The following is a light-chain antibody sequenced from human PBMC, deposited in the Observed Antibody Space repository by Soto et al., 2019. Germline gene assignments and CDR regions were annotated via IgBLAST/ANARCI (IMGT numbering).Light chain of an antibody. J-gene: IGKJ1*01. CDR3: QQYNNWPRT. Sequence: EIVMTQSRATLSVSPGERATLSCRASQSVSSNLAWYQQKPGQAPRLLIYGASTRATGIPARFSGSGSGTEFTLTISSLQSEDFAVYYCQQYNNWPRTFGQGTKAEIK. V-gene: IGKV3-15*01. CDR1: QSVSSN. CDR2: GAS.